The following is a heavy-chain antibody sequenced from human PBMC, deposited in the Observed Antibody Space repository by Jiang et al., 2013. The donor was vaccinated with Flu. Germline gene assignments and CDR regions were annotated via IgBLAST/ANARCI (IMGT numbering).Heavy chain of an antibody. D-gene: IGHD3-16*01. Sequence: EWIATISYNGRTYSNPSLKSRVTISMDTWKNQFALNLNSVTAADTAVYFCARDQYDYGHDAFDIWGQGTMVKVSS. CDR2: ISYNGRT. V-gene: IGHV4-38-2*02. CDR3: ARDQYDYGHDAFDI. J-gene: IGHJ3*02.